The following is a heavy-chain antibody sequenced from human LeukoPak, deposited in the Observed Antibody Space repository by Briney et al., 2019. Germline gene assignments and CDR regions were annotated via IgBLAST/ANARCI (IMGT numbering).Heavy chain of an antibody. V-gene: IGHV1-18*01. CDR3: ARDSGSSWFCAGYYYYYMDV. J-gene: IGHJ6*03. D-gene: IGHD6-13*01. Sequence: ASVKVSCKASGYTFTSYGISWVRQAPGQGLEWMGWISAYNGNTNYAQKLQGRVTMTTDTSTSTAYMELSSLRSDDTAVYYCARDSGSSWFCAGYYYYYMDVWGKGTTVTISS. CDR2: ISAYNGNT. CDR1: GYTFTSYG.